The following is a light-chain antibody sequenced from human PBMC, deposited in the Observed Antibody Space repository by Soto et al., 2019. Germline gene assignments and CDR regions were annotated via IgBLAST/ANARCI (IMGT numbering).Light chain of an antibody. Sequence: EIVLTQSPATLSLSPGERATLSCRASQSVGSYLAWYQQKPGRAPRLLIYDASNSATGIPARFSGGGSGTDFALSISGLVSECFAIYYCQRRYNWRWTFGQSTNVEIK. V-gene: IGKV3-11*01. CDR1: QSVGSY. J-gene: IGKJ1*01. CDR3: QRRYNWRWT. CDR2: DAS.